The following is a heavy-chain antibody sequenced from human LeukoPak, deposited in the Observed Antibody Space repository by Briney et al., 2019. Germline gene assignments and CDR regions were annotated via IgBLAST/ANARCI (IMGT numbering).Heavy chain of an antibody. CDR3: ARLCSIRWCLHDWFDP. CDR2: IYYSGST. D-gene: IGHD2-21*01. Sequence: SETLSLTCTVSGCSISSYYWSWLRQPPGKGLEWIGYIYYSGSTNYNPSLKSRVTISVDTSKNQFSLKLSSVTAADTAVYYCARLCSIRWCLHDWFDPWGQGTLVTVSS. J-gene: IGHJ5*02. CDR1: GCSISSYY. V-gene: IGHV4-59*01.